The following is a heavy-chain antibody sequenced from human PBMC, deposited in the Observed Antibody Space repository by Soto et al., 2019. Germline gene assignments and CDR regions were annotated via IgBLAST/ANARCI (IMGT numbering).Heavy chain of an antibody. Sequence: GGSLRLSCAASGFIFDDYAMHWVRQAPGKGLEWVSGISWNSGGIGYADSVKGRFTISRDNAKNSLYLQMNSLRAEDTALYYCAKDKGYSYGSAFDYWGQGTLVTAPQ. CDR3: AKDKGYSYGSAFDY. D-gene: IGHD5-18*01. CDR2: ISWNSGGI. J-gene: IGHJ4*02. V-gene: IGHV3-9*01. CDR1: GFIFDDYA.